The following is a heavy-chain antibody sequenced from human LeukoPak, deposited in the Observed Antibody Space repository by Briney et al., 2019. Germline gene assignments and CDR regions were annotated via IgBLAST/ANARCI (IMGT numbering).Heavy chain of an antibody. CDR2: IIPILGIA. Sequence: ASVKVSCKASGGTFSRYTISWVRQAPGQGLEWMGRIIPILGIANYAQKFQGRVTITADKSTSTAYMELSSLRSEDTAVYYCGRVRGEYPYYFDYWGQGTLVTVSS. CDR3: GRVRGEYPYYFDY. V-gene: IGHV1-69*02. CDR1: GGTFSRYT. J-gene: IGHJ4*02. D-gene: IGHD2/OR15-2a*01.